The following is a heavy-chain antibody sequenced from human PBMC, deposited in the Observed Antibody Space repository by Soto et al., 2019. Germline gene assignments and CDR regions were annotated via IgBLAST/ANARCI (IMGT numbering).Heavy chain of an antibody. CDR3: AGGDYYHSSGYYFYYYAMDV. D-gene: IGHD3-22*01. J-gene: IGHJ6*02. Sequence: ASETLSLTCTVSGGSISSYYWSWIRQPPGKGLEWIGYIYYSGSTNYNPSLKSRVTISVETSKSQFSLKLSSVTAADTAVYYCAGGDYYHSSGYYFYYYAMDVWGQGTTVTVSS. CDR1: GGSISSYY. CDR2: IYYSGST. V-gene: IGHV4-59*08.